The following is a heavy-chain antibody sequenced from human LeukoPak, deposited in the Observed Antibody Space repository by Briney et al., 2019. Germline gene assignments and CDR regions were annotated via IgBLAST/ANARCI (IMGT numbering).Heavy chain of an antibody. J-gene: IGHJ4*02. CDR2: ISGSGGST. V-gene: IGHV3-23*01. Sequence: LAGGSLRLSCAASGFTFSSYAMSWVRQAPGKGLEWVSAISGSGGSTYYADSVKGRFTISRDNSKNTLYLQMNSLRAEDTAVYYCAKIWGPIDYVWGSYLDYWGQGTLVTVSS. CDR3: AKIWGPIDYVWGSYLDY. CDR1: GFTFSSYA. D-gene: IGHD3-16*02.